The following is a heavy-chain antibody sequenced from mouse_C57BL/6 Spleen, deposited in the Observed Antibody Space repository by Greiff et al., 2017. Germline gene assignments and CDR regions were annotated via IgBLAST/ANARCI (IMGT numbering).Heavy chain of an antibody. CDR1: GYTFTDYE. CDR3: TREITTVVANYFDY. CDR2: IDPEPGGT. Sequence: PMQQSGAELVRPGASVTLSCKASGYTFTDYEMHWVKQTPVHGLEWIGAIDPEPGGTAYNQKFKGKAILTADKSSSTAYMELRSLTSEDSAVYYCTREITTVVANYFDYWGQGTTLTVSS. J-gene: IGHJ2*01. V-gene: IGHV1-15*01. D-gene: IGHD1-1*01.